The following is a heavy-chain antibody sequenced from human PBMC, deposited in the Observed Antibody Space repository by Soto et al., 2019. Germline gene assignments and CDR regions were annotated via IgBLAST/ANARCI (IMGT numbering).Heavy chain of an antibody. CDR1: GGSISSGDYY. D-gene: IGHD4-17*01. J-gene: IGHJ6*02. CDR2: IYYSGST. CDR3: ARVNYGDYYYGMDV. Sequence: PSETLSLTCTVSGGSISSGDYYWSWIRQPPGKGLEWIGYIYYSGSTYYNPSLKSRVTISVDTSKNQFSLKLSSVTAADTALYYCARVNYGDYYYGMDVWGQGTTVTVSS. V-gene: IGHV4-30-4*02.